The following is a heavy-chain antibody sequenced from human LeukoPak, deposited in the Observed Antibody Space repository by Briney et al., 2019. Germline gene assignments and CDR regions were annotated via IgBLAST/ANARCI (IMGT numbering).Heavy chain of an antibody. CDR1: GFTFSNAW. D-gene: IGHD5/OR15-5a*01. V-gene: IGHV4-4*02. CDR2: IYHSGST. Sequence: PGGSLRLPCAASGFTFSNAWMTWVRQAPGKGLEWIGEIYHSGSTNYNPSLKRRVTISVDKSKNQFSLKLSSVTAADTAVYYCASTIKDAFDIWGQGTMVTVSS. CDR3: ASTIKDAFDI. J-gene: IGHJ3*02.